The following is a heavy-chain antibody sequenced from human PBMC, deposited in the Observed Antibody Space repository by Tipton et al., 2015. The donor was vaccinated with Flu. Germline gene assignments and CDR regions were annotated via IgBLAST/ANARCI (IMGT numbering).Heavy chain of an antibody. CDR2: IYYSGST. Sequence: TLSLTCTVSGGSISSYYWTWIRQPPGKGLEWIGYIYYSGSTNYNPSLKSRVTLSVDTSKNQFSLKLRSVTAADTAVYYCARLSYYDVDLKNFYFDYWGQGALVTVSS. CDR1: GGSISSYY. D-gene: IGHD3-10*02. CDR3: ARLSYYDVDLKNFYFDY. J-gene: IGHJ4*02. V-gene: IGHV4-59*08.